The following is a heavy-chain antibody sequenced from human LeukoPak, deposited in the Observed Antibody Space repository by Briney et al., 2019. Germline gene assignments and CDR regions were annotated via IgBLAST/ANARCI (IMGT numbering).Heavy chain of an antibody. J-gene: IGHJ1*01. D-gene: IGHD3-3*01. CDR1: GFTFGSYG. CDR3: AIMHGYYDGSDSWVQ. Sequence: GGSLRLSCAASGFTFGSYGMSWVRQAPGKGLEWVSFITPNADRTSYADSVEGRFTISRDNPRNTLYMQMNSLRDEDTAVYYCAIMHGYYDGSDSWVQWGQGTLVTVSS. CDR2: ITPNADRT. V-gene: IGHV3-23*01.